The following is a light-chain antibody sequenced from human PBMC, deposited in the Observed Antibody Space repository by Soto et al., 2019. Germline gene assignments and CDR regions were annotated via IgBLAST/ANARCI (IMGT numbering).Light chain of an antibody. CDR3: QQYNSYWT. J-gene: IGKJ1*01. CDR1: QSISSR. CDR2: KAS. Sequence: DIQMTQSPSTLSASVGDRVTITCRASQSISSRLAWYQQKPGKAPKLLIYKASSLESGAPSRFSGSGSGTEFTLTISSLQPDDSATYYCQQYNSYWTFGQGTKVDIK. V-gene: IGKV1-5*03.